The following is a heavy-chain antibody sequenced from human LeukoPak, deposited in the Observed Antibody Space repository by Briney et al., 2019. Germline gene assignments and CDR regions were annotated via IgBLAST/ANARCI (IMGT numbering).Heavy chain of an antibody. V-gene: IGHV3-30*02. Sequence: GGSLRLSCAASGFTFSSYGMHWVRQAPGKGLEWVAFIRYDGSNKYYADSVKGRFTISRDNSKNTLYLQMNSLRADDTAVYYCAREGSDYSHRPPEDNDAFDIWGQGTMVTVSS. J-gene: IGHJ3*02. CDR3: AREGSDYSHRPPEDNDAFDI. CDR2: IRYDGSNK. CDR1: GFTFSSYG. D-gene: IGHD2-21*01.